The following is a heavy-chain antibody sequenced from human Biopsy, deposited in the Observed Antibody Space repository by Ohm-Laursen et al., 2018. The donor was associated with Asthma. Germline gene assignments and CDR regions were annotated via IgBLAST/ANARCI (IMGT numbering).Heavy chain of an antibody. Sequence: ASVKVSCNASGYTFTDYYVMWLRQAPGQGLEWMGRINPVSGSTNFAQKFQGRLTMTRDRSIGTAYMELRRLTSADTAMYYCARSPYAGDYPLNSWGQGTLLTVSS. J-gene: IGHJ4*02. CDR2: INPVSGST. CDR3: ARSPYAGDYPLNS. CDR1: GYTFTDYY. V-gene: IGHV1-2*06. D-gene: IGHD4-17*01.